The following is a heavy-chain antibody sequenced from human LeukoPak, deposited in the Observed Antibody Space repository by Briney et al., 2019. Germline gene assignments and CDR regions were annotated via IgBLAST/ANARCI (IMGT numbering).Heavy chain of an antibody. CDR3: AKRNMEAVEC. D-gene: IGHD1-1*01. V-gene: IGHV3-23*01. Sequence: GGSLRLSCAASGFTFSSYAMSWVRQAPGKGLEWASAITGGGGSTYYADSVKGRFTISRDNSKNTVFLQMDSLKAEDTAVYYCAKRNMEAVECWGQGTLVTVSS. J-gene: IGHJ4*02. CDR1: GFTFSSYA. CDR2: ITGGGGST.